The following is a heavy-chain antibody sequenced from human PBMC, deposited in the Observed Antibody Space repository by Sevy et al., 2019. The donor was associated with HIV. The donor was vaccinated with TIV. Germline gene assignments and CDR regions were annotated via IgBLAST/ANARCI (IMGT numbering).Heavy chain of an antibody. CDR2: ISSSSSYI. V-gene: IGHV3-21*01. CDR1: GFTFSSYS. Sequence: GGSLRLSCAASGFTFSSYSMNWVRQAPGKGLEWVSSISSSSSYIYYADSVKGRFTISRDNAKNSLYLQINSLRPEGTAEYSCARHNAFWTANPQLYWGQGTLVTVSS. D-gene: IGHD3-3*01. J-gene: IGHJ4*02. CDR3: ARHNAFWTANPQLY.